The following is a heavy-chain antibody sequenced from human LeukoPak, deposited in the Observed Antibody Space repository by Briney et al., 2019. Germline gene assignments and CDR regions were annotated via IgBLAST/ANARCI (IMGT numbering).Heavy chain of an antibody. J-gene: IGHJ4*02. CDR3: AKVALPWSTPVYYFDY. Sequence: PGGSLRLSCAASGFTFSSYAMSWVRQAPGKGLEWVSAISGSGGSTYYADSVKGRFTISRDNSKNTLYLQMNSLRAEDTAVYYCAKVALPWSTPVYYFDYWGQGTLVTVSS. D-gene: IGHD5/OR15-5a*01. CDR1: GFTFSSYA. CDR2: ISGSGGST. V-gene: IGHV3-23*01.